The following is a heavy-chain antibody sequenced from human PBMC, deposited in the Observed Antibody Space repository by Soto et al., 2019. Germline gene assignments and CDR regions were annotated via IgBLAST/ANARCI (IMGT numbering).Heavy chain of an antibody. Sequence: QVQLVESGGGVVQPGRSLRLSCAASGFTFSSYGMHWVRQAPGKGLEWVAVISYDGSNKYYADSVKGRFTISRDNSKNTLYLQMNSLRAEDTAVYYCAKDASAWLVRVSIDYWGQRTLVTVSS. D-gene: IGHD6-19*01. V-gene: IGHV3-30*18. CDR2: ISYDGSNK. CDR1: GFTFSSYG. J-gene: IGHJ4*02. CDR3: AKDASAWLVRVSIDY.